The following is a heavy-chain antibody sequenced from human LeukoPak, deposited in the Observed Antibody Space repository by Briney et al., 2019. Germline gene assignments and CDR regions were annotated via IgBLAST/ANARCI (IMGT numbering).Heavy chain of an antibody. J-gene: IGHJ4*02. CDR1: GFTFSSYG. D-gene: IGHD4-11*01. CDR2: ISYDGSNK. V-gene: IGHV3-30*18. CDR3: ANAAHDYLADY. Sequence: GGSLRLSCAASGFTFSSYGMHWVRQAPGKGLEWVAVISYDGSNKYYADSVKGRFTISRDNSKNTLYLQVNSLRAEDTAVYYCANAAHDYLADYWGQGTLVAVSS.